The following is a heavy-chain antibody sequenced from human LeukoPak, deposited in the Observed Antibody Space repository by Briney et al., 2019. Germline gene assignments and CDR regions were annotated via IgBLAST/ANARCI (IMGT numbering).Heavy chain of an antibody. CDR3: ARAPEIDSSGRSHSNGFDI. D-gene: IGHD3-22*01. Sequence: NPSETLSLTRTVSGGPMSRYYWIWIRQPPGKGLECIGYIYYSGSTNYNPSLKSRVTISVDTSKNQFSLKLSSVTAADAAVYYCARAPEIDSSGRSHSNGFDIWGQGTMVTVSS. J-gene: IGHJ3*02. CDR1: GGPMSRYY. V-gene: IGHV4-59*01. CDR2: IYYSGST.